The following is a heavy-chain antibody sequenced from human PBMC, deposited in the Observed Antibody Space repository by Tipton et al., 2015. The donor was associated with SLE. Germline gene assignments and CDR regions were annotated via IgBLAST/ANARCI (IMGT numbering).Heavy chain of an antibody. CDR3: ARPNRSGWFAASEI. CDR1: GDSISSSSHL. D-gene: IGHD6-19*01. J-gene: IGHJ3*02. V-gene: IGHV4-61*05. Sequence: TLSFTCSVSGDSISSSSHLWGWIRQPPGKGLEWIGYVYYTVTTNYNPSLKSRVTISVDTSKMQLSLKLTSLTPADTAVYYCARPNRSGWFAASEIWGQGTMVTVAA. CDR2: VYYTVTT.